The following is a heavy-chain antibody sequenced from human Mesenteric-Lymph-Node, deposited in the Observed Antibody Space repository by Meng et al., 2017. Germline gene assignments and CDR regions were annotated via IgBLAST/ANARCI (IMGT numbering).Heavy chain of an antibody. V-gene: IGHV1-24*01. CDR1: GYTLTELS. Sequence: ASVKVSCKVSGYTLTELSMHWVRQAPGKGLEWMGGFDPEDGETIYAQKFQGRVTMTEDTSTDTAYMELSSLRSEDTAVYYCARGGSTDYYDSSGYNPFDYWGQGTLVTVSS. D-gene: IGHD3-22*01. CDR3: ARGGSTDYYDSSGYNPFDY. CDR2: FDPEDGET. J-gene: IGHJ4*02.